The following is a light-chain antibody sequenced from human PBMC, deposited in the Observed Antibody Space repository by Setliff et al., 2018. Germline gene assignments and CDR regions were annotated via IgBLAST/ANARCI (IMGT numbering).Light chain of an antibody. Sequence: QSALAQPRSVSGSPGQSVTISCTGASSDVGRYNYVSWYQQHPGKAPKLMIYDVSKRPSGVPDRFSGSKSGNTASLTISGLQAEDEADYYCCAYTASTTYVFVNGTKVTV. J-gene: IGLJ1*01. CDR3: CAYTASTTYV. V-gene: IGLV2-11*01. CDR1: SSDVGRYNY. CDR2: DVS.